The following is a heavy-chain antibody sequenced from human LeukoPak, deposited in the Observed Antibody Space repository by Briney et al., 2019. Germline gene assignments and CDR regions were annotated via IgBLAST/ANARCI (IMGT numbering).Heavy chain of an antibody. J-gene: IGHJ6*03. V-gene: IGHV4-39*01. Sequence: PSETLSLTCTVSGGSISSSPYYWGWIRQPPGNGLEWIGTIYYSGSTYYNPSLKSRVTISVDTSKNQFSLKLSSVTAADTAVYYCARLHYGGNYGYYYYYMDVWGKGTTVTVSS. D-gene: IGHD4-23*01. CDR2: IYYSGST. CDR3: ARLHYGGNYGYYYYYMDV. CDR1: GGSISSSPYY.